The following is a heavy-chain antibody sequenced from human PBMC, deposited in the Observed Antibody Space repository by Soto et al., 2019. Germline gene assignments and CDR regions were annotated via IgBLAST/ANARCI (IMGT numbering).Heavy chain of an antibody. Sequence: QVQLQESGPGLVKPSQTLSLTCTVSGGSISSGGYYWSWIRQHPGKGLEWIGYIYYSGSTYYNPSLKSRVTISVDTSKNQFSLKLSSVTAADTAVYCCARDRATVTPHYYYYYGMDVWGQGTTVTVSS. CDR1: GGSISSGGYY. V-gene: IGHV4-31*03. J-gene: IGHJ6*02. CDR2: IYYSGST. D-gene: IGHD4-17*01. CDR3: ARDRATVTPHYYYYYGMDV.